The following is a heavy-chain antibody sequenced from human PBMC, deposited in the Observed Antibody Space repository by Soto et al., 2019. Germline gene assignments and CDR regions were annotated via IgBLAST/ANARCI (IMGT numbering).Heavy chain of an antibody. D-gene: IGHD3-10*01. CDR3: ARDNVLLWFGELYPVGWFDP. J-gene: IGHJ5*02. CDR2: IYYSGST. CDR1: GGSISSYY. V-gene: IGHV4-59*01. Sequence: QVQLQESGPGLVKPSETLSLTCTVSGGSISSYYWSWIRQPPGKGLEWIGYIYYSGSTNYNPSLKTRVTLSVDTSKNQFSLKLSSVTAADTAVYYCARDNVLLWFGELYPVGWFDPWGQGTLVTVSS.